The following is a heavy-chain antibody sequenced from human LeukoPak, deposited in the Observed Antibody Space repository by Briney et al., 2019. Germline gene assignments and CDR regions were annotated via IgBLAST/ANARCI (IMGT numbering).Heavy chain of an antibody. CDR3: ARARRFYGSGSPGGLDP. D-gene: IGHD3-10*01. CDR2: IKKDGSEK. J-gene: IGHJ5*02. Sequence: GGSLRLSCAASGFVFSDYWMKWVRQVPGKGLEWVANIKKDGSEKYYVDSVGGRFTISRDNAKNSLYLQMNSLRVEDTAVYYCARARRFYGSGSPGGLDPWGQGTLVTVSS. V-gene: IGHV3-7*01. CDR1: GFVFSDYW.